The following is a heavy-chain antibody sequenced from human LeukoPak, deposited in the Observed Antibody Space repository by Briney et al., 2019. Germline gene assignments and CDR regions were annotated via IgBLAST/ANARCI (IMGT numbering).Heavy chain of an antibody. D-gene: IGHD3-16*01. J-gene: IGHJ4*02. CDR3: ARHRPQWGIDY. CDR1: GYSFTTYW. Sequence: GESLKISCKGSGYSFTTYWIGWVRQMPGKGLEWMGIIYPGDSGIRYSPSFQGQVTISADKSISTAYLQWSSLKASDTAMYYCARHRPQWGIDYWGQGTLVTVSS. V-gene: IGHV5-51*01. CDR2: IYPGDSGI.